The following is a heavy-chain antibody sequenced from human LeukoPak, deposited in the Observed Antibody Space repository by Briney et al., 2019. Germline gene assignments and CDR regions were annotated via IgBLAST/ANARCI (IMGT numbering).Heavy chain of an antibody. CDR1: GFTFSNYA. CDR2: ICGNDGRT. D-gene: IGHD2-2*02. V-gene: IGHV3-23*01. Sequence: GGSLRLSCPASGFTFSNYAMTWVRQAPGKGLEWVSAICGNDGRTYYADSLKGRFTISRDNSNNTLYLQMNSLRAEDTALYYCAKGSISSCYTHLDYWGQGTLVTVSS. J-gene: IGHJ4*02. CDR3: AKGSISSCYTHLDY.